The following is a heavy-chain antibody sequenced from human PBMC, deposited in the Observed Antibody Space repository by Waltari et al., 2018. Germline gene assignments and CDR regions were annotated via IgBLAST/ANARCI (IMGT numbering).Heavy chain of an antibody. D-gene: IGHD6-13*01. J-gene: IGHJ4*02. CDR2: ISGSGGST. CDR1: GFTFSSYA. CDR3: AKGMAAGGPYDY. Sequence: EVQLLESGGGLVQPGGSLRRSCAASGFTFSSYAMRWVRQAPGKGLELVSAISGSGGSTYYADSVKGRFTISRDNSKNTLYLQMNSLRAEDTAVYYCAKGMAAGGPYDYWGQGTLVTVSS. V-gene: IGHV3-23*01.